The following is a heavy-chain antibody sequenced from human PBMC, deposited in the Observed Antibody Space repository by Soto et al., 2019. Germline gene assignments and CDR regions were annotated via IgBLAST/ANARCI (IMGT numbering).Heavy chain of an antibody. V-gene: IGHV4-31*11. CDR1: GVSIGSDAYY. Sequence: PSETLSLTCAVSGVSIGSDAYYWSWIRQHPGKGLEWVGFISHRGNTYYNPSLKSRLTLSVDMSKNQFSLKLTSVTAADTAVYFCARYSFTATWSKFDYWGQGTLVTVSS. D-gene: IGHD1-26*01. CDR2: ISHRGNT. J-gene: IGHJ4*02. CDR3: ARYSFTATWSKFDY.